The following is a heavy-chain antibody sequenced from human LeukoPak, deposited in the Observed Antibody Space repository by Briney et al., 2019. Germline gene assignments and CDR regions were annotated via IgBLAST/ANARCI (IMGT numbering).Heavy chain of an antibody. V-gene: IGHV4-59*08. Sequence: SETLSLTCTVSGGSISRYYWTWIRQPPGKGLEWIGYIYNNGSPNYSPSLKSRVTISLDTSKNQFSLKLSSVTAADTAVYYCATLPRGTQPPDYFYHWGQGTLVTVSS. CDR3: ATLPRGTQPPDYFYH. CDR1: GGSISRYY. D-gene: IGHD1-1*01. J-gene: IGHJ1*01. CDR2: IYNNGSP.